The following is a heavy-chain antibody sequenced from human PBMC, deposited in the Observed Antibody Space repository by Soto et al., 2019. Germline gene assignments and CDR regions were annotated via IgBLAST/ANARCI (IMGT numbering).Heavy chain of an antibody. CDR2: INDSGGKT. J-gene: IGHJ4*02. CDR3: ANERGDSRDTVLEY. Sequence: EAHLLESGGGLVQPGGSLRLSCAASGFTFRYFAMSWGRQAPGKGLEWVSTINDSGGKTHYADSVKGRLTMSRDNSKDTLFLQLNSLRAEDTAIYYCANERGDSRDTVLEYWGQGTLVTVSS. D-gene: IGHD2-21*01. V-gene: IGHV3-23*01. CDR1: GFTFRYFA.